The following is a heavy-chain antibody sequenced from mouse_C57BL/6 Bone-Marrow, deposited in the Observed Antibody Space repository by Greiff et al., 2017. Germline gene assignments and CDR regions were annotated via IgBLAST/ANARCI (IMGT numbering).Heavy chain of an antibody. CDR3: ARCYYYGSSLAFAY. J-gene: IGHJ3*01. CDR2: IYPGDGDT. D-gene: IGHD1-1*01. V-gene: IGHV1-82*01. Sequence: VQVVESGPELVKPGASVKISCKASGYAFSSSWMNWVKQRPGKGLEWIGRIYPGDGDTNYNGKFKGKATLTADKSSSTAYMQLSSLTSEDSAVYFCARCYYYGSSLAFAYWGQGTLVTVSA. CDR1: GYAFSSSW.